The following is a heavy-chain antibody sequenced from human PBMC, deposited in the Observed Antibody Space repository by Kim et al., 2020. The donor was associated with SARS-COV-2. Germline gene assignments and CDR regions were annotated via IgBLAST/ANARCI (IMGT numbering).Heavy chain of an antibody. CDR1: GHTFTTYF. CDR3: ARGLGERQFDP. D-gene: IGHD1-1*01. CDR2: LTYDSGDT. V-gene: IGHV1-2*06. J-gene: IGHJ5*02. Sequence: ASVKVSCMASGHTFTTYFIHLLRRAPGRGFEWMGRLTYDSGDTTYSQKFQGRVTMTRDTSITTAYMELTTLRFDDSAVYYCARGLGERQFDPWGQGTLVTVSS.